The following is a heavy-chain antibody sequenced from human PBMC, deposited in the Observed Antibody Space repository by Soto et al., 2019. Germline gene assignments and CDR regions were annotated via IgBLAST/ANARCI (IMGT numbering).Heavy chain of an antibody. V-gene: IGHV3-33*01. CDR2: IWYDGSNK. J-gene: IGHJ2*01. CDR1: GFTFSSYG. Sequence: QVQLVESGGGVVQPGRSLRLSCAASGFTFSSYGMHWVRQAPGKGLEWVAVIWYDGSNKYYADSVKGRFTISRDNSKNTLDLEMNSLRAEDPAVYYCARDPAGCGGNAPRNWYFDLWGRGTLVTVSS. CDR3: ARDPAGCGGNAPRNWYFDL. D-gene: IGHD2-15*01.